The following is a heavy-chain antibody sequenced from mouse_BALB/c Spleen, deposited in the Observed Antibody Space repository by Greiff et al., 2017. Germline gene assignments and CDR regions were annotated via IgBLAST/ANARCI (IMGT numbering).Heavy chain of an antibody. CDR2: INPYYGST. CDR1: GYSFTDYI. V-gene: IGHV1-39*01. J-gene: IGHJ4*01. CDR3: ASMHYYAMDY. D-gene: IGHD6-5*01. Sequence: VQLKQTGPELVKPGASVKISCKASGYSFTDYIMLWVKQSHGKSLEWIGNINPYYGSTSYNLKFKGKATLTVDKSSSTAYMQLNSLTSEDSAVYYCASMHYYAMDYWGQGTSVTVSS.